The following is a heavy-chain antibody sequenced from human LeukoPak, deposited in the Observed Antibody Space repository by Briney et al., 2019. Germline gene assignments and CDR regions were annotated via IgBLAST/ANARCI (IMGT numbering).Heavy chain of an antibody. J-gene: IGHJ4*02. Sequence: PGGSLRLSCAASGFTFSSYAMTWVRQAPGKGLEWVSGISGSGGNTYYADSVKGRFTISRDNSKSTLCLQMNSLRAEDTAVYYCAKQLGYCSDGSCYFPYWGQGTLVTVSS. D-gene: IGHD2-15*01. CDR2: ISGSGGNT. CDR3: AKQLGYCSDGSCYFPY. CDR1: GFTFSSYA. V-gene: IGHV3-23*01.